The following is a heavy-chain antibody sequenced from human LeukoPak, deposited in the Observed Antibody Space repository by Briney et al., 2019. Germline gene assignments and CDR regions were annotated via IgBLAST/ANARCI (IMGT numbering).Heavy chain of an antibody. Sequence: SETLSLTCTVSGGSISSYYWSWIRQPPVKALEWIGYIYYSGSTNYNPSLKSRVTISVDTSKNQFSLKLSSVTAADTAVYYCARGGGVVPAANRRFDYWGQGTLVTVSS. CDR1: GGSISSYY. D-gene: IGHD2-2*01. CDR3: ARGGGVVPAANRRFDY. V-gene: IGHV4-59*12. J-gene: IGHJ4*02. CDR2: IYYSGST.